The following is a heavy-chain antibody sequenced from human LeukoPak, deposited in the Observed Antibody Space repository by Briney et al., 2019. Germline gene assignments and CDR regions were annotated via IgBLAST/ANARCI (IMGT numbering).Heavy chain of an antibody. J-gene: IGHJ4*02. CDR2: FDPEDGET. V-gene: IGHV1-24*01. CDR3: AREFRSYSDY. Sequence: GASVKVSCKVSGYTLTELSMHWVRQAPGKGLEWMGGFDPEDGETIYAQKFQGRVTMTRDTSTSTVYMELTSLRSEDTAVYYCAREFRSYSDYWGQGTLVTVSS. D-gene: IGHD3-10*01. CDR1: GYTLTELS.